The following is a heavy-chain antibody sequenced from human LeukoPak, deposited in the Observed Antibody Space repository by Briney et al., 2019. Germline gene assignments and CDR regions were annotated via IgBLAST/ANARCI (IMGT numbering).Heavy chain of an antibody. D-gene: IGHD5-18*01. V-gene: IGHV4-34*01. CDR1: GGSFSGYY. CDR3: AREGPGGYSYGMDV. J-gene: IGHJ6*02. Sequence: PSDTLSLTCAVYGGSFSGYYWGWIRQPPGKGLEWIGEINHSGSTNYNPSLKSRVTISVDTSKNRFSLKLSSVTAADTAVYYCAREGPGGYSYGMDVWGQGTTVTVSS. CDR2: INHSGST.